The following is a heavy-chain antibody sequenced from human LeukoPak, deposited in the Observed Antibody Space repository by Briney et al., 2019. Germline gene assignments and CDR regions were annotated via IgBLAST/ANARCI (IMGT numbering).Heavy chain of an antibody. CDR3: ARTKTYYYDSSGYYYFDY. CDR1: GGSISSSSYY. J-gene: IGHJ4*02. CDR2: IYYSGST. Sequence: SETLSLTCTVSGGSISSSSYYWGWIRQPPGKGLEWIGSIYYSGSTYYSPSLKSRVTISVDTSKNQFSLKLSSVTAADTAVYYCARTKTYYYDSSGYYYFDYWGQGTLVTVSS. V-gene: IGHV4-39*01. D-gene: IGHD3-22*01.